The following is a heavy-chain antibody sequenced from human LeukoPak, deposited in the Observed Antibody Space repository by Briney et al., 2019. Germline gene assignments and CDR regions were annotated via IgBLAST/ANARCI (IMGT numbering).Heavy chain of an antibody. J-gene: IGHJ5*02. Sequence: SETLSLTCTVSGGSISSYYWSWIRQPAGKGLEWIGRIYTSGSTNYNPSLKSRVTMSVDTSKNQFSLKLSSVTAADTAVYYCARDCDTLIAAGYDPWGQGTLVTVSS. V-gene: IGHV4-4*07. CDR2: IYTSGST. CDR3: ARDCDTLIAAGYDP. D-gene: IGHD6-13*01. CDR1: GGSISSYY.